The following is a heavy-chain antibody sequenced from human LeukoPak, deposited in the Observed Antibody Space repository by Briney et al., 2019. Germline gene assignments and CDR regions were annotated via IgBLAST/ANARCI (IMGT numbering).Heavy chain of an antibody. V-gene: IGHV1-2*02. CDR3: AREVRCSSTSCHRENDY. Sequence: ASVKVSCKASGYTFTGYYMHWVRQAPGQGLEWMGWINPNSGGTNYAQKFQGRVTMTRDTSISTAYTELSRLRSDDTAVYYCAREVRCSSTSCHRENDYWGQGTLVTVSS. CDR1: GYTFTGYY. CDR2: INPNSGGT. J-gene: IGHJ4*02. D-gene: IGHD2-2*01.